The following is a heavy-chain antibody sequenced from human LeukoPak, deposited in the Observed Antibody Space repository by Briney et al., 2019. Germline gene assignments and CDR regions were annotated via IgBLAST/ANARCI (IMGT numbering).Heavy chain of an antibody. Sequence: ASMKVSCKASGYSFTSYGISWVRQAPGQGLEWMGWISANSGNTNYAQKLQGRVTMTTDTSTSTAYMERRSLRSDDTAVYYCARDAADTVRGGDYWGQGSLVTVSS. D-gene: IGHD5-18*01. CDR2: ISANSGNT. CDR3: ARDAADTVRGGDY. J-gene: IGHJ4*02. CDR1: GYSFTSYG. V-gene: IGHV1-18*01.